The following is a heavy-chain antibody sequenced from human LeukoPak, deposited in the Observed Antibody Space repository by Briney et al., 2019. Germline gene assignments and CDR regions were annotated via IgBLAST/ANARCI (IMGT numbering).Heavy chain of an antibody. CDR3: TTTHAGSYSADY. CDR2: IKSKTDGGTT. Sequence: GGSLRLSCAASGFTFSNAWMSWVRQAPGKGLEWVGRIKSKTDGGTTDYAAPVKGRFTISRDDSKNTLYLQMSSLKTEDTAVYYCTTTHAGSYSADYWGQGTLVTVSS. D-gene: IGHD1-26*01. V-gene: IGHV3-15*01. CDR1: GFTFSNAW. J-gene: IGHJ4*02.